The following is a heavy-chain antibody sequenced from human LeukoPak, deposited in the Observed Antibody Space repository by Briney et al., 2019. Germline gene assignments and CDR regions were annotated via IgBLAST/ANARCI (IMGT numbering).Heavy chain of an antibody. CDR3: AAASNYYDRSNYYSYAVDV. Sequence: SVTLSLTCTVSGGSVSSGSDYWSWIRQPPGKGLEWIGHISYSGSTNYNPSLKSRVTISLDTSKNQLSLKLSSVTTADTAVYYCAAASNYYDRSNYYSYAVDVWGQGTTVTVSS. D-gene: IGHD3-22*01. CDR2: ISYSGST. CDR1: GGSVSSGSDY. J-gene: IGHJ6*02. V-gene: IGHV4-61*01.